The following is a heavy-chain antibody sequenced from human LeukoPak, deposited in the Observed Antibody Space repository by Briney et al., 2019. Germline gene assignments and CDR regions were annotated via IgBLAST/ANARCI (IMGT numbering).Heavy chain of an antibody. J-gene: IGHJ4*02. CDR2: ISSSGSTI. CDR1: GFTFSDYY. D-gene: IGHD6-6*01. CDR3: AVDYYSSSDY. V-gene: IGHV3-11*01. Sequence: GGSLRLSCADSGFTFSDYYMSWIRQAPGKGLEWVSYISSSGSTIYYADSVKGRFTISRDNAKKSLYLQINSLRAEDTAVYYCAVDYYSSSDYWGQGTLVTVSS.